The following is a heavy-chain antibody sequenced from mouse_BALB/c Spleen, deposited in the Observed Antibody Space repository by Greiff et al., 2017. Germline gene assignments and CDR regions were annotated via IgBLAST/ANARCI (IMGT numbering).Heavy chain of an antibody. V-gene: IGHV2-4-1*01. CDR1: GFSLTSYG. CDR3: ARKGNYGSLYFDY. J-gene: IGHJ2*01. CDR2: IWSGGST. Sequence: VKLMESGPGLVQPSQSLSITCTVSGFSLTSYGVHWVRQSPGKGLEWLGVIWSGGSTDYNAAFISRLSISKDNSKSQVFFKMNSLQADDTAIYYCARKGNYGSLYFDYWGQGTTLTVSS. D-gene: IGHD1-1*01.